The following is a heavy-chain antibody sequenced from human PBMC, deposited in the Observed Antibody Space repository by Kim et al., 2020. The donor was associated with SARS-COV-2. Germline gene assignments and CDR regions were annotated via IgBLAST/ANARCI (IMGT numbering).Heavy chain of an antibody. V-gene: IGHV1-46*01. J-gene: IGHJ5*02. CDR3: ARDQGRGGVRYFDWRYGVNGLSWFDP. CDR2: INPSGGST. Sequence: ASVKVSCKASGYTFTSYYMHWVRQAPGQGLEWMGIINPSGGSTSYAQKFQGRVTMTRDTSTSTVYMELSSLRSEDTAVYYCARDQGRGGVRYFDWRYGVNGLSWFDPWGQGTLVTVSS. D-gene: IGHD3-9*01. CDR1: GYTFTSYY.